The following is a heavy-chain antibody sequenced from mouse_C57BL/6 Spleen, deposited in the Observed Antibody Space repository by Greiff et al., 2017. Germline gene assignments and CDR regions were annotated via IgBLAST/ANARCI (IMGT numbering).Heavy chain of an antibody. CDR3: AREPITTDGYFDY. Sequence: QVQLQQPGAELVKPGASVKMSCTASGYTFTSYWITWVKPRPGQGLEWIGDIYPGSGSTNYNEKFKSKATLTVDTSSSTAYMQLSSLTSEDSAVYYCAREPITTDGYFDYWGQGTTLTVSS. D-gene: IGHD1-1*01. CDR1: GYTFTSYW. CDR2: IYPGSGST. J-gene: IGHJ2*01. V-gene: IGHV1-55*01.